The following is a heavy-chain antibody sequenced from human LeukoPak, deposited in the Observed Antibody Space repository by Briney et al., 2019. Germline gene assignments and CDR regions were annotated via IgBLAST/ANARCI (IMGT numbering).Heavy chain of an antibody. D-gene: IGHD3-22*01. CDR1: GFTFTNYA. CDR3: AKMAGSSGYYPDY. CDR2: ISTSASST. V-gene: IGHV3-23*01. J-gene: IGHJ4*02. Sequence: GGSLRLSCVASGFTFTNYAMGWVRQAPGKGLEWVSAISTSASSTWNADSVKGRFTISRDNSKNMLYLQMNSLRAEDTAVYFCAKMAGSSGYYPDYWGQGTLVTVSS.